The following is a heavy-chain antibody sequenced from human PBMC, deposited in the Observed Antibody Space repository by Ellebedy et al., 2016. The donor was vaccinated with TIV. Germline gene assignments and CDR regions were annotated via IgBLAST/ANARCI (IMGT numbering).Heavy chain of an antibody. D-gene: IGHD3-3*01. Sequence: SETLSLXXTVSGGSISRFSWTWIRQPPGKGLEGIGYVFYSGDTIYNPSLNSRVTMSVDTSKNQFYLNLTSVTAADTAVYYCVRFDYDVEGYYGLDVWGQGTTVAVSS. CDR1: GGSISRFS. J-gene: IGHJ6*02. CDR3: VRFDYDVEGYYGLDV. V-gene: IGHV4-59*01. CDR2: VFYSGDT.